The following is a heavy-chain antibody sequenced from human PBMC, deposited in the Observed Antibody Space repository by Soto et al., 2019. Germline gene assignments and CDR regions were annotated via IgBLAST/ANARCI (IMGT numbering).Heavy chain of an antibody. CDR3: ARAVAVPADFDY. Sequence: ASVKVSCKASGYTLTNYGISWVRQAPGQRLEWMGWINAGNGNTKYSQKFQGRVTITRDTSASTAYMELSSLRSEDTAVYYCARAVAVPADFDYWGQGTLVTVSS. CDR2: INAGNGNT. D-gene: IGHD6-19*01. V-gene: IGHV1-3*01. J-gene: IGHJ4*02. CDR1: GYTLTNYG.